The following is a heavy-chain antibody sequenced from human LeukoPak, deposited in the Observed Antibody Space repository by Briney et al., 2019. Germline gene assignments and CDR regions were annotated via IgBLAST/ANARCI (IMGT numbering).Heavy chain of an antibody. CDR2: IKSKPDGGTT. J-gene: IGHJ6*03. CDR3: TSLFIVVVVAATPGYMDV. V-gene: IGHV3-15*01. CDR1: GFTFSNAW. D-gene: IGHD2-15*01. Sequence: PGGSLRLSCAASGFTFSNAWMSWVRQAPGKGLEWVGRIKSKPDGGTTDYAAPVKGRFTISRDDSKNTLYLQMNSLKTEDTAVYYCTSLFIVVVVAATPGYMDVWGKGTTVTVSS.